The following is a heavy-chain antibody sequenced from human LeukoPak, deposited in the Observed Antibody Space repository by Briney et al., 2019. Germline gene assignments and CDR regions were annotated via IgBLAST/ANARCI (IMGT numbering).Heavy chain of an antibody. J-gene: IGHJ4*02. CDR3: ARGTMVRGVIDYFDY. CDR1: GGSISSYY. D-gene: IGHD3-10*01. CDR2: IYTSGST. V-gene: IGHV4-4*07. Sequence: SETLSLTCTVSGGSISSYYWSWIRQPAGKGLEWIGRIYTSGSTNYNPSLKSRVTMSVDTSKNQFSLKLSSVTAADTAVYYCARGTMVRGVIDYFDYWGQGTLVTVSS.